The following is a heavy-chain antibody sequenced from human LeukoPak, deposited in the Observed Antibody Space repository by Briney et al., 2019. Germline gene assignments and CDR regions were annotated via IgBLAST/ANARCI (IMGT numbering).Heavy chain of an antibody. CDR3: ATRGDYSDTSGNSYDALDI. CDR2: VGHSGSA. V-gene: IGHV4-34*01. CDR1: GGSFSAFF. D-gene: IGHD3-22*01. J-gene: IGHJ3*02. Sequence: SETLSLTCAVSGGSFSAFFWRWIRQPPGKGLEWIGDVGHSGSADYNPSLKSRVTISADPSKTQFSLKLTSVTAADAAVYYCATRGDYSDTSGNSYDALDIWGQGTMVTVSS.